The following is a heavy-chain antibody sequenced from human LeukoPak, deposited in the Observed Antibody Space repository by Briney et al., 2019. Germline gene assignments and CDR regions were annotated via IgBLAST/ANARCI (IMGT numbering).Heavy chain of an antibody. D-gene: IGHD2-21*01. CDR3: ARSGGEGGWYFDL. Sequence: PGVSLRLSCAASGFTFSTFDMNWVRQAPGKGLEWVSSIRSSSSYIYYADSVKGRFTISRDNAKNSLYLQMNSLRVEDTAVYYCARSGGEGGWYFDLWGRGTLVTVSS. CDR1: GFTFSTFD. CDR2: IRSSSSYI. J-gene: IGHJ2*01. V-gene: IGHV3-21*01.